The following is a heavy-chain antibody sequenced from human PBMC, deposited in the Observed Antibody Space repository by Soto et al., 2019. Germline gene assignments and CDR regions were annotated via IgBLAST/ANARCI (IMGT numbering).Heavy chain of an antibody. Sequence: QVQLVESGGGVVQPGRSLRLSCAASGFTFSSYSMHWVRQAPGKGLEWVAVISYDGSNKYYADSVKGRFTISRDNSKNTLYLQMNSLRVEDTAVYYCAKNGAGRREDYYMDVWGKGTTVTVSS. CDR2: ISYDGSNK. J-gene: IGHJ6*03. D-gene: IGHD3-10*01. CDR3: AKNGAGRREDYYMDV. CDR1: GFTFSSYS. V-gene: IGHV3-30*18.